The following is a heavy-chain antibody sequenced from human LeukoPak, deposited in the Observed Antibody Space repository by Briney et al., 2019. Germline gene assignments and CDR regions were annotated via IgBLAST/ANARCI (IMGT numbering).Heavy chain of an antibody. CDR3: TYSGSNYPDY. Sequence: SETLSLTCTVSGYSINSGFYWGWIRQPPGKGLEWIGSIYHSGSTHYKSSLKSRVTISVDTSKNQFSLRLSSVTAADTAVYYCTYSGSNYPDYWGRGTLVIVSS. J-gene: IGHJ4*02. V-gene: IGHV4-38-2*02. CDR2: IYHSGST. CDR1: GYSINSGFY. D-gene: IGHD1-26*01.